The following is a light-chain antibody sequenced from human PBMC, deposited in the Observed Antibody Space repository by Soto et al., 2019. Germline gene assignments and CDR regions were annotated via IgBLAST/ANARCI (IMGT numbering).Light chain of an antibody. CDR1: QGISTY. V-gene: IGKV1-9*01. J-gene: IGKJ1*01. CDR3: QHLNGYPRA. CDR2: AAS. Sequence: IQLTQSPSLLSACVGDRVTITCRASQGISTYLAWYQQKPGKAPELLIYAASTLQSGVPSSFSGSGSGTEFTLTINSLQPEDFATYYCQHLNGYPRAFGQGTKVEIK.